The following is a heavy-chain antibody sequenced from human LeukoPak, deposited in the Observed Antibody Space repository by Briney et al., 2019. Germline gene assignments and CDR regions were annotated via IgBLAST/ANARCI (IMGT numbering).Heavy chain of an antibody. CDR1: GYSFTSYW. Sequence: GESLKISCKGSGYSFTSYWIGWVRQMPGKGLEWMGIIYPGDSDTRYSPSFQGQVTISADKSISTAYLQWSSLKASDTAMYYCAGHTRHYDSSGYYYLEAFDIWGQGTMVTVSS. J-gene: IGHJ3*02. CDR3: AGHTRHYDSSGYYYLEAFDI. D-gene: IGHD3-22*01. CDR2: IYPGDSDT. V-gene: IGHV5-51*01.